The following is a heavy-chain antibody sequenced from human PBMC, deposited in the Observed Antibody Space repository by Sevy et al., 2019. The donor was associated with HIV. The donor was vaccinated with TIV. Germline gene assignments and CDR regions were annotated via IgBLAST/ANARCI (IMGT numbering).Heavy chain of an antibody. V-gene: IGHV4-34*01. D-gene: IGHD3-10*01. Sequence: SETLSLTCAVYGGSFSGYYWSWIRQPPGKGLEWIGEINHSGSTNYNPSLKSRVTISVDTSKNQFSLKLSSVTAADTAVYYCATPQPHFYGSGSYLIGGDYGMDVWGQGTTVTVSS. CDR2: INHSGST. CDR1: GGSFSGYY. CDR3: ATPQPHFYGSGSYLIGGDYGMDV. J-gene: IGHJ6*02.